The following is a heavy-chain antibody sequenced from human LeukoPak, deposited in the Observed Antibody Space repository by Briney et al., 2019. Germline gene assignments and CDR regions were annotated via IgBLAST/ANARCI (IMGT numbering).Heavy chain of an antibody. CDR2: IXXXXXXX. V-gene: IGHV3-74*01. J-gene: IGHJ4*02. CDR3: ARDRTTVTLFDY. CDR1: GFTFTSVW. D-gene: IGHD4-17*01. Sequence: GGSLRLSCAASGFTFTSVWMXXXRQAPXRGXXXISRIXXXXXXXXXXXSVKGRXTXXXXNAKNTLYLQMNSLRAEDTAVYYCARDRTTVTLFDYWGQGALVTVSS.